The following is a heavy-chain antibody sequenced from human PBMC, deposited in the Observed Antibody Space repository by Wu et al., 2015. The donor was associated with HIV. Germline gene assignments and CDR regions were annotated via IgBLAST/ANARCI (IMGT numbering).Heavy chain of an antibody. CDR2: ISAYNGNT. D-gene: IGHD2-2*01. Sequence: QVQLVQSGAEVKKPGASVKVSCKASGYTLYSYGISWVRQAPGQGLEWMGWISAYNGNTNYAQKLQGRVTMTTDTSTSTAYMELRSLRSDDTAVYYCARARWFGCSSTSCRMRHDAFDIWGQGTMVTVSS. J-gene: IGHJ3*02. CDR3: ARARWFGCSSTSCRMRHDAFDI. CDR1: GYTLYSYG. V-gene: IGHV1-18*01.